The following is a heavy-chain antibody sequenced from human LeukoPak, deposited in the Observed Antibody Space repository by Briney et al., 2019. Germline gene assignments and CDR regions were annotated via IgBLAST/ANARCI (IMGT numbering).Heavy chain of an antibody. Sequence: PSETLSLTCTVSGYSISSSSYWGWIRQPPGKGLEWIGSVYHSGSTYYKPSLTSRVTISVDTSKNQFSLKLSSVTAADTAVYYCARGGSITNDDSSGYYYYYYYYMDVWGKGTTVTISS. D-gene: IGHD3-22*01. CDR2: VYHSGST. CDR1: GYSISSSSY. V-gene: IGHV4-38-2*02. CDR3: ARGGSITNDDSSGYYYYYYYYMDV. J-gene: IGHJ6*03.